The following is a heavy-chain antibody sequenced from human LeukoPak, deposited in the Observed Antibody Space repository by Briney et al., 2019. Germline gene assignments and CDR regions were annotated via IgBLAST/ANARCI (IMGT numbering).Heavy chain of an antibody. D-gene: IGHD2-2*01. Sequence: PGGSLRLSCAASGFTFSSYGMSWVRQAPGKGLEWVSAISGSRGSTYYADSVKGRFTISRDNSKNTLYLQMNSLRAEDTALYYCAASRTNYYYYLDVWGKGTTVTISS. CDR2: ISGSRGST. CDR1: GFTFSSYG. CDR3: AASRTNYYYYLDV. J-gene: IGHJ6*03. V-gene: IGHV3-23*01.